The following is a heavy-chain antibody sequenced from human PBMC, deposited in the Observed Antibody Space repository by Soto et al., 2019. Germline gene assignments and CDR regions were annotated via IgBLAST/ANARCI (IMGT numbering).Heavy chain of an antibody. CDR1: GGTFSSYA. D-gene: IGHD1-7*01. CDR3: ASHGITGTWVYYYGMDV. Sequence: QVQLVQSGAEVKKPGSSVKVSCKASGGTFSSYAISWVRQAPGQGLEWMGGIIPIFGTANYAQKFQGRVTXTXXASTSTAYMELSSLRSEDTAVYYCASHGITGTWVYYYGMDVWGQGTTVTVSS. CDR2: IIPIFGTA. V-gene: IGHV1-69*05. J-gene: IGHJ6*02.